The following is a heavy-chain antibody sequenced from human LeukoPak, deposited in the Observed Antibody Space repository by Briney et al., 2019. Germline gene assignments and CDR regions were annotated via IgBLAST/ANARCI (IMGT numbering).Heavy chain of an antibody. CDR3: ARGSATGLAY. Sequence: SETLSLTCAVYGGSFSGYSWTWIRQPPGKGLEWIGEIDRSGSTNYNPSLKSRLTISVDASKNQFSLKLTSVTAADSAVYYCARGSATGLAYWGQGTLVTVSS. D-gene: IGHD1-1*01. CDR1: GGSFSGYS. CDR2: IDRSGST. V-gene: IGHV4-34*01. J-gene: IGHJ4*02.